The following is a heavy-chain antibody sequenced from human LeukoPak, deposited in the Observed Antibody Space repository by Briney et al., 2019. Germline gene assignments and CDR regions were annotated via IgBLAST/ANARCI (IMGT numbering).Heavy chain of an antibody. CDR2: ISSSSSYI. Sequence: GGSLRLSCAASGFTFSSYSMNWVRQAPGKGLEWVSSISSSSSYIYYADSVKGRFTISRDNAKNSLYLQMNSLRAEDTAVYFCARGWGTYRPFDYWGQGTLVTVSS. CDR1: GFTFSSYS. V-gene: IGHV3-21*01. D-gene: IGHD3-16*02. CDR3: ARGWGTYRPFDY. J-gene: IGHJ4*02.